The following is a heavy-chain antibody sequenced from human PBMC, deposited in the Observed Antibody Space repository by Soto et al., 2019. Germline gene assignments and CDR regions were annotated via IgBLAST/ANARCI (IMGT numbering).Heavy chain of an antibody. CDR3: ARGSTDSYPGSRIFDF. CDR1: VFTFSSYA. D-gene: IGHD3-10*01. J-gene: IGHJ4*02. Sequence: GSLRLSCAASVFTFSSYAMSWVRQAPGKGLEWVSAITDSGGDAKYADSVRGRFAISRDNSKKTLYLQMSSLTAEDSAIYYCARGSTDSYPGSRIFDFWGRGTLVTVSS. V-gene: IGHV3-23*01. CDR2: ITDSGGDA.